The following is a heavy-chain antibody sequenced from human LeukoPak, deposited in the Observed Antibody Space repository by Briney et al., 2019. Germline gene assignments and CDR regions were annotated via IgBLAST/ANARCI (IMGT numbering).Heavy chain of an antibody. CDR3: ASAGIVGASTYWYFDL. CDR1: GFTFSSYA. D-gene: IGHD1-26*01. V-gene: IGHV3-23*01. J-gene: IGHJ2*01. CDR2: ISGSGGST. Sequence: GGSLTLSCAASGFTFSSYAMSWVRQAPGKGLEWVSAISGSGGSTYYADSVKGRFTISRDNSKNTLYLQMNSLRAEDTALYYCASAGIVGASTYWYFDLWGRGTRVTVSS.